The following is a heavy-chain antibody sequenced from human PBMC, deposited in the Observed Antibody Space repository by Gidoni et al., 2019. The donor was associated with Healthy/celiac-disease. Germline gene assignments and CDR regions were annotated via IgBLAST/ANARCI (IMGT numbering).Heavy chain of an antibody. Sequence: EVQLVASGGGLVQPGGSLRLSCAASGFTFSSYWMSWVRQAAGKGLEWVANIKQDGSEKDYVDSVKGRFTISRDNAKNSLYLQMNSLRAEDTAVYYCARDRETGEYGDYGGFGYWGQGTLVTVSS. D-gene: IGHD4-17*01. CDR1: GFTFSSYW. CDR2: IKQDGSEK. V-gene: IGHV3-7*01. J-gene: IGHJ4*02. CDR3: ARDRETGEYGDYGGFGY.